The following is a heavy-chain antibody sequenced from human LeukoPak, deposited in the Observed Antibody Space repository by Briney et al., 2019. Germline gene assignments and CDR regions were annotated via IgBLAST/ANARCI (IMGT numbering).Heavy chain of an antibody. CDR1: GGTFSSYA. J-gene: IGHJ5*02. D-gene: IGHD6-13*01. CDR2: IIPIFGTA. CDR3: ARDSAGTLMDPNWFDP. Sequence: SVKVSCKASGGTFSSYAISWVRQAPGQGLEWMGGIIPIFGTANYAQKFQGRVTITTDESTSTAYMELSSLRSEDTAVYYCARDSAGTLMDPNWFDPWGQGTLVTVSS. V-gene: IGHV1-69*05.